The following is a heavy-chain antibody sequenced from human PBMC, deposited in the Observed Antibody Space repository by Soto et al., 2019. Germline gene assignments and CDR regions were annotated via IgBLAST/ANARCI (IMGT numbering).Heavy chain of an antibody. CDR3: AKGFGLRLQYYFDY. V-gene: IGHV3-23*01. J-gene: IGHJ4*02. Sequence: EVQLLESGGGLAQPGGSLRLSCAASGFTFNPYAMNWVRQAPGKGLEWVSTIRGSGAGTYYADSVKGGFTISRDNSKNTLYLQMNSLRAEDTAVYFCAKGFGLRLQYYFDYWGQGTLVNVSS. CDR2: IRGSGAGT. CDR1: GFTFNPYA. D-gene: IGHD3-10*01.